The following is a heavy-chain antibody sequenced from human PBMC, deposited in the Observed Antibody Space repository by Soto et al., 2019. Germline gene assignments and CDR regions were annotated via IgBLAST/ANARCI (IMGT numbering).Heavy chain of an antibody. CDR3: ARDPGTSMIENYYNGMDV. J-gene: IGHJ6*02. Sequence: QVQLQESGPGQVKPSETLSLTCTVSGDSIRNYFWSWIRQPAGKGLEWIGRIYTSGSSNYNPSLKSRLTTSVDTSKNHVSLNLRSVTAADTAVYYCARDPGTSMIENYYNGMDVWGRGTTVIVSS. CDR2: IYTSGSS. D-gene: IGHD3-16*01. V-gene: IGHV4-4*07. CDR1: GDSIRNYF.